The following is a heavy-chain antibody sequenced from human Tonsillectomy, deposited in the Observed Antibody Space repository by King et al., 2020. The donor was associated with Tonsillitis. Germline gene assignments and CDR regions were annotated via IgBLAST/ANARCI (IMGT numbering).Heavy chain of an antibody. CDR1: GFTFSSYG. CDR2: IGSSGDNT. Sequence: VQLVESGGGLVQPGGSLRLSCAASGFTFSSYGMSWVRQAPGKGLEWVSGIGSSGDNTYYADSVKGRFTISRDNSKNTLYLQMTSLRAEDTALYYCAKQVGDYWGQGTLVTVSS. CDR3: AKQVGDY. D-gene: IGHD1-26*01. J-gene: IGHJ4*02. V-gene: IGHV3-23*04.